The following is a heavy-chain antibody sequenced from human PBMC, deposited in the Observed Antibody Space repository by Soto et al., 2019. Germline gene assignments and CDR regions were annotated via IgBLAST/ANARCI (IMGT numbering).Heavy chain of an antibody. V-gene: IGHV1-3*01. D-gene: IGHD3-9*01. J-gene: IGHJ6*02. CDR2: INAGNGNT. Sequence: ASVKVSCKASGYTFTSYAIRWVRQAPGQRLEWMGWINAGNGNTKYSQKFQGRVTITRDTSASTAYMELSSLSSEDTAVYYCARDRLDWNYDYYGMDVWGQRTMVTVSS. CDR3: ARDRLDWNYDYYGMDV. CDR1: GYTFTSYA.